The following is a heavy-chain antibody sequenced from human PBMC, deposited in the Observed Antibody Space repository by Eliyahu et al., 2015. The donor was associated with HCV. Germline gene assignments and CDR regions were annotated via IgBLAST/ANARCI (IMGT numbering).Heavy chain of an antibody. CDR2: ILPVFGSS. CDR3: ATVRASVTHRAEYFQH. J-gene: IGHJ1*01. V-gene: IGHV1-69*01. Sequence: QVQLEQSGAEVKKPGSSVKVSCKASGGTFRTLSINWVPQAPGQGLEWMGRILPVFGSSNXAQKFQGRVSIXADESTATAYLELNSLTSDDTAIFYCATVRASVTHRAEYFQHWGQGTLVTVS. CDR1: GGTFRTLS. D-gene: IGHD5/OR15-5a*01.